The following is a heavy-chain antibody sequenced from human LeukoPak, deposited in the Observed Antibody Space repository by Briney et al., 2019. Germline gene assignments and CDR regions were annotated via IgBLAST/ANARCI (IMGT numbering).Heavy chain of an antibody. V-gene: IGHV1-46*01. Sequence: ASVKVSCKASGYTFTSYYMHWVRQAPGQGLEWMGVINPSGGSTSCAQKFQGRVTMTRDTSTSTVCMELSSLRSEDTAVYYCARAVAGRASCLGYWGQGTLVTVSS. CDR3: ARAVAGRASCLGY. D-gene: IGHD6-19*01. CDR2: INPSGGST. J-gene: IGHJ4*02. CDR1: GYTFTSYY.